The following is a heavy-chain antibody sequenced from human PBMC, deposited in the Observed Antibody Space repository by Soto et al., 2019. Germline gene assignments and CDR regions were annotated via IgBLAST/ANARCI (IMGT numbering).Heavy chain of an antibody. CDR3: ARMPYYYGSGSYYGSFRRYYFDY. V-gene: IGHV4-34*01. Sequence: SETLSLTCAVYGGSFSGYYWSWIRQPPGKGLEWIGEINHSGSTNYNPSLKSRVTISVDTSKNQFSLKLSSVTAADTAVYYCARMPYYYGSGSYYGSFRRYYFDYWGQGTLVTVSS. CDR1: GGSFSGYY. CDR2: INHSGST. D-gene: IGHD3-10*01. J-gene: IGHJ4*02.